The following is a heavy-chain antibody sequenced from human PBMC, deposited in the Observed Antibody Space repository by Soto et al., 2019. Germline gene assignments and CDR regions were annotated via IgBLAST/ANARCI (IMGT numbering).Heavy chain of an antibody. D-gene: IGHD3-16*01. Sequence: SETLSLTCTGSGGSISSRDSYWGWIRQPPGKGLEWIGSFHYSGSTYYNPSLKSRVTISVDTSKSQLSLRVTSVTAADTAVYYCARGFGRSHFDYWGQGPLVTVSS. J-gene: IGHJ4*02. CDR3: ARGFGRSHFDY. CDR2: FHYSGST. CDR1: GGSISSRDSY. V-gene: IGHV4-39*01.